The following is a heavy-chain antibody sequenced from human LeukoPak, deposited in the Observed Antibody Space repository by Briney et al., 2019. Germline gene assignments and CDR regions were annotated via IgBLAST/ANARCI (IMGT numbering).Heavy chain of an antibody. D-gene: IGHD2-15*01. CDR1: VGFISICSYY. CDR3: ARPALGAFDI. V-gene: IGHV4-39*01. Sequence: AEPQSLLCTLSVGFISICSYYCGWIRQSPGKGLGWIGSIYYRGSTYYNPPLKSRVTISVDTSKNPFSLKVSCVTAAETAVYYCARPALGAFDIWGQGTMVTVSS. J-gene: IGHJ3*02. CDR2: IYYRGST.